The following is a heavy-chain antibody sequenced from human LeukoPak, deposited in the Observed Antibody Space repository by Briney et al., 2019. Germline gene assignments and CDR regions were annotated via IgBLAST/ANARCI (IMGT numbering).Heavy chain of an antibody. V-gene: IGHV3-7*01. CDR3: ASSGGP. D-gene: IGHD3-16*01. Sequence: GGSLRLSCAASGFTFSSYWMSWVRQAPGKGLEWVANIKQDGSEKYYVDSVKGRFTISRDNAKTLLYLQMNSLRVEDSAVYYCASSGGPWGQGTLVTVSS. CDR1: GFTFSSYW. J-gene: IGHJ5*02. CDR2: IKQDGSEK.